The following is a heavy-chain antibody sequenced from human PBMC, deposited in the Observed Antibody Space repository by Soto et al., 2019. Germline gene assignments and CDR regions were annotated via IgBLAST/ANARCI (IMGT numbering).Heavy chain of an antibody. D-gene: IGHD2-21*02. CDR1: GFSVGSSY. CDR3: IKGKVGTDPNWLDP. V-gene: IGHV3-66*01. J-gene: IGHJ5*02. CDR2: IYVDGTT. Sequence: EVQLVESGGGLVQPGGSLRLSCAASGFSVGSSYLYWVRQAPGRGLQWVSSIYVDGTTYYTDSVKGRFSISRDSSKNTLYLQMNSLGAEATALYYCIKGKVGTDPNWLDPWGQGSLVTVSS.